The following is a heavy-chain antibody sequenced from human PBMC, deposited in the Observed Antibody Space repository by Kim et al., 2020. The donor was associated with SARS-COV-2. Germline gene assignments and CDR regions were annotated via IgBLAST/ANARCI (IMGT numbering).Heavy chain of an antibody. D-gene: IGHD6-13*01. Sequence: GGSLRLSCAASGFTFSSYAMSWVRQAPGKGLEWVSAISGSGGSTYYADSVKGRFTISRVNSKNTLYLQMNSLRAEDTAVYYCAKIIAAAGTRSGRGGTKDYWGQGTLVTVSS. V-gene: IGHV3-23*01. CDR3: AKIIAAAGTRSGRGGTKDY. J-gene: IGHJ4*02. CDR1: GFTFSSYA. CDR2: ISGSGGST.